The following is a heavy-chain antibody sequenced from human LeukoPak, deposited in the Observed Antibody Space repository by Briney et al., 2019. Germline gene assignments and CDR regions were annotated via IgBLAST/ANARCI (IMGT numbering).Heavy chain of an antibody. D-gene: IGHD5-12*01. CDR2: IYPGDSDT. J-gene: IGHJ4*02. CDR1: GYSFINYW. V-gene: IGHV5-51*01. Sequence: GESLKISCKGSGYSFINYWIVWVRQMPGRGLEWMGIIYPGDSDTRYNPSFQGQVTISADKSISTAYLQWSSLKASDTAMYYCARLTGYSGYDPFDYWGQGTLVTVSS. CDR3: ARLTGYSGYDPFDY.